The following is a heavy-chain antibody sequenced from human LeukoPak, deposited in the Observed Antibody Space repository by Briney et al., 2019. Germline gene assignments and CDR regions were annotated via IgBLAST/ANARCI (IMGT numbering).Heavy chain of an antibody. CDR3: TRHTLTTGGGY. CDR2: IRSKANSYAT. V-gene: IGHV3-73*01. D-gene: IGHD4-17*01. Sequence: GGSLRLSCAASGFTFSGSAMHWVRQASGEGLEWVGRIRSKANSYATAYAASVKGRFTISRDDSKNTAYLQMNSLKTEDTAVYYCTRHTLTTGGGYWGQGTLVTVSS. J-gene: IGHJ4*02. CDR1: GFTFSGSA.